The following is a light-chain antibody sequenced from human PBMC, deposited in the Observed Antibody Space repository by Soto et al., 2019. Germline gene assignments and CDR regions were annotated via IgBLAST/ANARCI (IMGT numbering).Light chain of an antibody. Sequence: QSVLTQPASVSGSPGQSITISCTGTSSDVGGYNYVSCFQQHPGKAPKLKIYEVSNRPSGVSTRFSASKSGYTASLTISALQAEDAADYYCTSYTCSSTWVFGGGTK. CDR2: EVS. CDR1: SSDVGGYNY. CDR3: TSYTCSSTWV. V-gene: IGLV2-14*03. J-gene: IGLJ3*02.